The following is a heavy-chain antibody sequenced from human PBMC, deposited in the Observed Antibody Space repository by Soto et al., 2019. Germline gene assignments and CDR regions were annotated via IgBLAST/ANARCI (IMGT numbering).Heavy chain of an antibody. V-gene: IGHV3-7*05. CDR2: IKQDGSEK. D-gene: IGHD3-3*01. J-gene: IGHJ4*02. CDR1: GFTFSSYW. Sequence: GGSLRLSCAASGFTFSSYWMSWVRQAPGKGLEWVANIKQDGSEKYYVDSVKGRFTISRDNAKNSLYLQMNSLRAEDTAVYYCGSSIAPKYYDFWSGYSPAFDYWGQGTLVTVSS. CDR3: GSSIAPKYYDFWSGYSPAFDY.